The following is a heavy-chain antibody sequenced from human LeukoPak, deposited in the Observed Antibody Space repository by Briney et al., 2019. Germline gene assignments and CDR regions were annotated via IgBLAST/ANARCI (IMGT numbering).Heavy chain of an antibody. Sequence: GESLKVSCKGSGYSFSSYWIGWVRQMPGKGLEWMGIIYPGDSDTRYSPSFQGQVTISADKSISTAYLQWSSLKASDTAMYYCARLSYDSSGNGGYFDYWGQGTLVTVSS. CDR2: IYPGDSDT. CDR3: ARLSYDSSGNGGYFDY. CDR1: GYSFSSYW. D-gene: IGHD3-22*01. V-gene: IGHV5-51*01. J-gene: IGHJ4*02.